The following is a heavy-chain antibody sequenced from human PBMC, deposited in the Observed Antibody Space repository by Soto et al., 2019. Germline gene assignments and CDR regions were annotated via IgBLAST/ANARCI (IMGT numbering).Heavy chain of an antibody. Sequence: PSASLSLTSTVAVDTINSYYWSWIRQPPGKGLEWIGYIYYSGSTNYNPSLKSRVTISVDTSKNQFSLKLSSVTAADTAVYYCARRYGGNFDYWGQGTLVTSPQ. CDR1: VDTINSYY. CDR2: IYYSGST. V-gene: IGHV4-59*01. CDR3: ARRYGGNFDY. J-gene: IGHJ4*02. D-gene: IGHD1-26*01.